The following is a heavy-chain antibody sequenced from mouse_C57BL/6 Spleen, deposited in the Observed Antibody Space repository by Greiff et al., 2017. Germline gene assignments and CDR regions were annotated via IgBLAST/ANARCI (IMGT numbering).Heavy chain of an antibody. V-gene: IGHV1-55*01. CDR3: ASCTTSFAY. Sequence: VQLQQPGPELVKPGASVKMSCKASGYSFTNYWITWVKQSPGKSLEWIGDINPGSGSTSYNQKFKSKATLTVDTSSSTAYMQLNILTSEDSAVYYCASCTTSFAYWGQGTLVTVSA. CDR2: INPGSGST. CDR1: GYSFTNYW. J-gene: IGHJ3*01. D-gene: IGHD1-1*01.